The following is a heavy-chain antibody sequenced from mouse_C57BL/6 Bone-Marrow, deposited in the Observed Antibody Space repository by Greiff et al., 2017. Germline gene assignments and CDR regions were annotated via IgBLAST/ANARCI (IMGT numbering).Heavy chain of an antibody. CDR2: IYPGSGSP. CDR1: GYTFTSYW. V-gene: IGHV1-55*01. J-gene: IGHJ2*01. D-gene: IGHD2-3*01. CDR3: ARRGGWPYCDY. Sequence: QVQLKQPGAELVKPGASVKMSCKASGYTFTSYWITWVKQRPGQGLEWIGAIYPGSGSPNYNERFKSKATLTVDTSSSTAYMQLSSLTSEDSAVDYCARRGGWPYCDYWGQGTTLTVSS.